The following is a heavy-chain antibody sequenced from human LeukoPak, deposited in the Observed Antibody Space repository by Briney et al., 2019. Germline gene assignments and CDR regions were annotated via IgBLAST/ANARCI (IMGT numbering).Heavy chain of an antibody. J-gene: IGHJ3*01. CDR1: GFTFSSYW. V-gene: IGHV3-7*01. CDR2: IKQDGSEK. D-gene: IGHD3-22*01. Sequence: PGGSLRLSCAASGFTFSSYWMSWVRQAPGEGLEWVANIKQDGSEKYYVDSVKGRFTISRDNAKNSLFLQMSSLRAEDTAVYYCARAAHYYDSGGFLPEAFDVWGQGTMVTVSS. CDR3: ARAAHYYDSGGFLPEAFDV.